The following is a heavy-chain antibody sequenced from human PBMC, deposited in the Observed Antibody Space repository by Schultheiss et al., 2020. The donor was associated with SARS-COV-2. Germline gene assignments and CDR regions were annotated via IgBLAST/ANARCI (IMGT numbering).Heavy chain of an antibody. Sequence: ASVKVSCKASGYTFTGYYMHWVRQAPGQGLEWMGWINPNSGGTNYAQKFQGRVTMTRDTSISTAYMELSRLRSDDTAVYYCARDPGEMATISFDYWGQGTLVTVSS. CDR2: INPNSGGT. CDR1: GYTFTGYY. J-gene: IGHJ4*02. D-gene: IGHD5-24*01. CDR3: ARDPGEMATISFDY. V-gene: IGHV1-2*02.